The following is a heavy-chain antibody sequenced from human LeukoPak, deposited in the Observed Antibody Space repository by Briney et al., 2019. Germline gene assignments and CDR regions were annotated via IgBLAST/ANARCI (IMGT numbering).Heavy chain of an antibody. CDR1: GYSISSGYY. Sequence: SETLSLTCTVSGYSISSGYYWGWIRLPPGKGLEWIGSIYHSGSPSYNPSLKSRVTISIDTSKNQFSLKLSSVTAADTAVYYCARANGYGLLDCWGQGTLVTVSS. J-gene: IGHJ4*02. CDR2: IYHSGSP. CDR3: ARANGYGLLDC. D-gene: IGHD5-18*01. V-gene: IGHV4-38-2*02.